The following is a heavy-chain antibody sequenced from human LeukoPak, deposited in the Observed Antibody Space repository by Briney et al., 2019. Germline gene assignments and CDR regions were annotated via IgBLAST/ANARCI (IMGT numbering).Heavy chain of an antibody. CDR2: INPNSGGT. D-gene: IGHD6-13*01. J-gene: IGHJ4*02. CDR3: ARGYSSSWSGYDY. CDR1: GYTFTGYY. Sequence: GASVKVSCKASGYTFTGYYMHWVRQAPGQGLEWMGWINPNSGGTNYAQKFQGRVTTTRDTSISTAYMELSRLRSDDTAVYYCARGYSSSWSGYDYWGQGTLVTVSS. V-gene: IGHV1-2*02.